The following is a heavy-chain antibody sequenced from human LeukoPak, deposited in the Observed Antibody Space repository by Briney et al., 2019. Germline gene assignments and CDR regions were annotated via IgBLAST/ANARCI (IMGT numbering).Heavy chain of an antibody. CDR1: GGSISSYY. J-gene: IGHJ4*02. Sequence: SETLSLTCTVSGGSISSYYWSWIRQPAGKGLEWIGRIYTSGSTNYNPSLKSRVTMSVDTSKNQFSLKLSSVTAADTAVYHCARDRYYYDSSGPYYFDYWGQGTLVTVSS. CDR3: ARDRYYYDSSGPYYFDY. V-gene: IGHV4-4*07. D-gene: IGHD3-22*01. CDR2: IYTSGST.